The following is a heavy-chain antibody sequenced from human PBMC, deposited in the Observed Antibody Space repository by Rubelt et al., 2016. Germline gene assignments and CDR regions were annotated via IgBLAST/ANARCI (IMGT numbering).Heavy chain of an antibody. CDR3: TRRIASDLGTDP. CDR2: ASYRGTA. D-gene: IGHD1-7*01. J-gene: IGHJ5*02. Sequence: QVQLQQWGAGLLKPSETLSLTCAVYGGSFSGYNWGWIRKPPGKGLEWIASASYRGTAYYTPSPYSRDTISVDTSTYDWSLTLRSVNAADTAEYYCTRRIASDLGTDPWGQGTMVTVSS. V-gene: IGHV4-34*01. CDR1: GGSFSGYN.